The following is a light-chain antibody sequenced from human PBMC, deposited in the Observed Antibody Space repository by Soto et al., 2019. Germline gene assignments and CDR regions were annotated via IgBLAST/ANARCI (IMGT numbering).Light chain of an antibody. J-gene: IGLJ2*01. Sequence: QSALTQPASVSGSPGQSITISCTGTSSDVGAYNYVSWYQQHPGKAPKLMIFEVSDRASGVSNRFSGSKSGNTASLTISGLQAEDEADYYCSSYTSGNTLVFGGGTKLTVL. CDR3: SSYTSGNTLV. CDR2: EVS. CDR1: SSDVGAYNY. V-gene: IGLV2-14*01.